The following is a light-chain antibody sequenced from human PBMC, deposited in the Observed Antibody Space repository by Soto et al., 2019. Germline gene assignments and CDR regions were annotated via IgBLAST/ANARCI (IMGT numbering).Light chain of an antibody. J-gene: IGKJ1*01. CDR3: QQYGSSPQT. CDR1: QSVSNNY. Sequence: EIVLTQSPGTLSLSPGEIATLSFRASQSVSNNYLAWYQQKPGQAPRLLIYGASNRATGIPDRFSGSGSGTDFTLTISRLQSEDFAVYYCQQYGSSPQTFGQGTKVDIK. CDR2: GAS. V-gene: IGKV3-20*01.